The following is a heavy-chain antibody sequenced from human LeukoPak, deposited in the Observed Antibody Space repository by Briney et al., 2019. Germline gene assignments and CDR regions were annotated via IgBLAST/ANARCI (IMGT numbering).Heavy chain of an antibody. V-gene: IGHV3-15*01. D-gene: IGHD3-10*01. J-gene: IGHJ4*02. CDR1: GFTFSNTW. Sequence: TGGSLRLSCAASGFTFSNTWTNWVRQAPGKGLEWVGRIQSKTDGGTTEYAAPVKGRFTISRDDSKTTLYLQMNSLKTEDTAVYYCATLTVRGVINIWGQGTLVTVSS. CDR2: IQSKTDGGTT. CDR3: ATLTVRGVINI.